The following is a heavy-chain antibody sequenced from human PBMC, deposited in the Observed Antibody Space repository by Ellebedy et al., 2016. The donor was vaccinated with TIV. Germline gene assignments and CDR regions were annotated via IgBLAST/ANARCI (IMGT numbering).Heavy chain of an antibody. CDR3: TRDLTTLAAAGTGIYYYTMDV. Sequence: GGSLRLXXTASGFTFGDYAMSRVRQAPGKGLEWVSFIRSKAYGGTTEYAASVKGRFTISRDDSKSIAYLQMNSLKAEDTAVYHCTRDLTTLAAAGTGIYYYTMDVWGQGTTVTVSS. CDR2: IRSKAYGGTT. J-gene: IGHJ6*02. V-gene: IGHV3-49*04. CDR1: GFTFGDYA. D-gene: IGHD6-13*01.